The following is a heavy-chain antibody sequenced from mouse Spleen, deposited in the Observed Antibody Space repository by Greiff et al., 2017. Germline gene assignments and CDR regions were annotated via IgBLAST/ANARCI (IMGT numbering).Heavy chain of an antibody. V-gene: IGHV1-19*01. Sequence: EVQLQQSGPVLVKPGASVKMSCKASGYTFTDYYMNWVKQSHGKSLEWIGVINPYNGGTSYNQKFKGKATLTVDKSSSTAYMELNSLTSEDSAVYYCARSGSNPAWFAYWGQGTLVTVSA. CDR2: INPYNGGT. CDR1: GYTFTDYY. D-gene: IGHD1-1*01. CDR3: ARSGSNPAWFAY. J-gene: IGHJ3*01.